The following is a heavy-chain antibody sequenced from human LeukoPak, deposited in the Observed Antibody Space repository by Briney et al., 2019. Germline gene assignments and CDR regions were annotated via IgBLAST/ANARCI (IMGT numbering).Heavy chain of an antibody. CDR2: INTNTGNP. V-gene: IGHV7-4-1*02. Sequence: ASVKVSCKASGYTFTSYSMNWVRQAPGQGLEWMGWINTNTGNPTYAQGFTGRFVFSFDTSVSTAYLQISSLKAEDTAVYYCARGPTYSGYDSNYYYYMDVWGKGTTVTVSS. J-gene: IGHJ6*03. CDR3: ARGPTYSGYDSNYYYYMDV. CDR1: GYTFTSYS. D-gene: IGHD5-12*01.